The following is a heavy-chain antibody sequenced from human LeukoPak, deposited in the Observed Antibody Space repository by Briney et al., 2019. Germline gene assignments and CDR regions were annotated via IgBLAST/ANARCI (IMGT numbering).Heavy chain of an antibody. CDR2: IIPIFGTA. V-gene: IGHV1-69*13. Sequence: ASVKVSCKASGGTFSSYAISRVRQAPGQGLEWMGGIIPIFGTANYAQKFQGRVTITADESTSTAYMELSSLRSEDTAVYYCARDRDGDYASGRYYYYYGMDVWGKGTTVTVSS. CDR3: ARDRDGDYASGRYYYYYGMDV. D-gene: IGHD4-17*01. J-gene: IGHJ6*04. CDR1: GGTFSSYA.